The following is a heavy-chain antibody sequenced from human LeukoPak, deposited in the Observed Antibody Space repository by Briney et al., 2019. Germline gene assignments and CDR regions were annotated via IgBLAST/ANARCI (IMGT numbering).Heavy chain of an antibody. CDR2: IYHSGST. J-gene: IGHJ6*03. Sequence: PSETLSLTCTVSGYSISSGYYWGWIRQPPGKGLEWIGSIYHSGSTYYNPSLKSRVTISVDTSKNQFSLKLSSVTAADTAVYCSARILAAAVGYNYYYMDVWGKGTTVTVSS. D-gene: IGHD6-13*01. CDR1: GYSISSGYY. V-gene: IGHV4-38-2*02. CDR3: ARILAAAVGYNYYYMDV.